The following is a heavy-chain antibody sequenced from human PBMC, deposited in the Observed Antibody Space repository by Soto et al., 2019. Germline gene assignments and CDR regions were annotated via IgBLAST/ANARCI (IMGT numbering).Heavy chain of an antibody. CDR2: ISLDGSKK. Sequence: QVQLVESGGGVVQPGGSLRLSCAASGFSFSNYGMNWVRQAPGKGLEWVAVISLDGSKKYSADSVKGRFTISRENSKNTLYLQMNSLRDEDTAVYYCAKDHGTIFDVLNYHFDFWGQGTLVTVSA. D-gene: IGHD3-3*01. J-gene: IGHJ4*02. CDR1: GFSFSNYG. V-gene: IGHV3-30*18. CDR3: AKDHGTIFDVLNYHFDF.